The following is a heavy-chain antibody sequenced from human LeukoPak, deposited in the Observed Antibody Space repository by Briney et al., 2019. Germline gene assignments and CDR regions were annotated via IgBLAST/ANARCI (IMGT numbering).Heavy chain of an antibody. CDR1: GYTFTSYD. J-gene: IGHJ6*03. V-gene: IGHV1-8*01. Sequence: GASVKVSCKASGYTFTSYDINWVRQATGQGLEWMGCINPNSGNTGNAQKFQGRVTMTRNTSISTAYMELRSVRSEDTAVYYCARGRPYDILTGYYHYYYYYYMDVWGKGTTVTISS. CDR2: INPNSGNT. D-gene: IGHD3-9*01. CDR3: ARGRPYDILTGYYHYYYYYYMDV.